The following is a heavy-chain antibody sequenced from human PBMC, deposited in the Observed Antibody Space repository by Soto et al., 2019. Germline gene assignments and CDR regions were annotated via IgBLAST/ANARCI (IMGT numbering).Heavy chain of an antibody. D-gene: IGHD7-27*01. Sequence: SSETLSLTCTVSGGSIRSGDYYWSWIRQPPGKGLEWIGYINYSGTSHFNPSLKSRVTISLDASMNQFSLSLNSVTAADTAVYYWARVPPNSPDYYYFGMDVWGQGTTVTVSS. V-gene: IGHV4-30-4*01. CDR3: ARVPPNSPDYYYFGMDV. J-gene: IGHJ6*02. CDR2: INYSGTS. CDR1: GGSIRSGDYY.